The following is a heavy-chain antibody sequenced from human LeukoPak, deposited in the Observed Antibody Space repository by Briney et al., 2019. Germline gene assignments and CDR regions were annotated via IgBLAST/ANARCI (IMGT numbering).Heavy chain of an antibody. CDR2: INHSGST. CDR3: ATSGGPLNWFDP. CDR1: GGSFSGYY. V-gene: IGHV4-34*01. J-gene: IGHJ5*02. Sequence: SSETLSLTRAVYGGSFSGYYWGWIRQSPGKGLEWIGEINHSGSTNYNPSLKSRVTISIDTSKNQFSLKLSSVTAADTAVYYCATSGGPLNWFDPWGQGTLVTVSS.